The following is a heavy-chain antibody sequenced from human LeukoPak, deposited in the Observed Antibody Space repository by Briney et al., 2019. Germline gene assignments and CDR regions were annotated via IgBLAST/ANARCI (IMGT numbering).Heavy chain of an antibody. J-gene: IGHJ5*02. CDR3: ARRGYDILTGYYFEPPNWFDP. D-gene: IGHD3-9*01. Sequence: GESLKISCKGSGYSFTSYWIGWVRQMPGKGLEWMGTIYPGDSDTRYSPSFQGQVTISADKSISTAYLQWSSLKASDTAMYYYARRGYDILTGYYFEPPNWFDPWGQGTLVTVSS. V-gene: IGHV5-51*01. CDR2: IYPGDSDT. CDR1: GYSFTSYW.